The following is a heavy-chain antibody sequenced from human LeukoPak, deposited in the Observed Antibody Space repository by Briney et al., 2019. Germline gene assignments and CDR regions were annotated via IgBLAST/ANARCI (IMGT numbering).Heavy chain of an antibody. CDR2: ISSDGRST. CDR3: ARDQSRYFGY. D-gene: IGHD3-3*01. Sequence: GGSLRLSCAASGFTFGSSWIHWVRQAPGKGLVWVSRISSDGRSTIYADSVKGRFTISRDNTKNTLYLQMNSVRAEDTAVYYCARDQSRYFGYWGQGTLVTVSS. V-gene: IGHV3-74*01. CDR1: GFTFGSSW. J-gene: IGHJ4*02.